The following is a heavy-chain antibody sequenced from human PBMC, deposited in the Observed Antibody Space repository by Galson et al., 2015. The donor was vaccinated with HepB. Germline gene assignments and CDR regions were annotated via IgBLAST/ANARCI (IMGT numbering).Heavy chain of an antibody. Sequence: SVKVSCKASGGTFSSYAISWVRQAPGQGLEWMGGIIPIFGTANYAQKFQGRVTITADESTSTAYMELSSLRSEDTAVYYCARGGEYSGYEFDYWGQGTLVTVSS. V-gene: IGHV1-69*13. CDR1: GGTFSSYA. CDR3: ARGGEYSGYEFDY. J-gene: IGHJ4*02. CDR2: IIPIFGTA. D-gene: IGHD5-12*01.